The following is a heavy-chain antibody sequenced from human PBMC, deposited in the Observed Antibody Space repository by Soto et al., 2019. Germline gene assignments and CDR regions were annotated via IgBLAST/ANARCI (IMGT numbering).Heavy chain of an antibody. CDR1: GGSFSGYY. V-gene: IGHV4-34*01. D-gene: IGHD6-6*01. CDR3: AIGGGRIAARNNWFDP. Sequence: LSLTCAVYGGSFSGYYWSWIRQPPGKGLEWIGEINHSGSTNYNPSLKSRVTISVDTSKNQFSLKLSSVTAADTAVYYCAIGGGRIAARNNWFDPWGQGTLVTVSS. J-gene: IGHJ5*02. CDR2: INHSGST.